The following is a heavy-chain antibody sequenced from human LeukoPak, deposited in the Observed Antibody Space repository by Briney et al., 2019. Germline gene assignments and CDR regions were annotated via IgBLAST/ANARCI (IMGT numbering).Heavy chain of an antibody. V-gene: IGHV3-7*01. D-gene: IGHD6-6*01. Sequence: PGGSLRLSCAASGFTFSSNWMSWVRQAPGKGLEWVANIKQDGSEKYYVDSVKGRFTISRDNAKNSLYLQMNSLRAEDTAVYYCARGDLGSSDYWGQGTLVTVSS. CDR1: GFTFSSNW. CDR3: ARGDLGSSDY. CDR2: IKQDGSEK. J-gene: IGHJ4*02.